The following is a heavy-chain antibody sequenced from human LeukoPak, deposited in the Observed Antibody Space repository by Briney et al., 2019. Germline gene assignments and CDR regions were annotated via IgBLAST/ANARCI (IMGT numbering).Heavy chain of an antibody. CDR2: ISGSGDST. J-gene: IGHJ4*02. D-gene: IGHD3-10*01. CDR1: GFTFTKYA. V-gene: IGHV3-23*01. Sequence: GGSLRLSCAASGFTFTKYAMSWVRQAPGKGLEWVSAISGSGDSTYYADSVKGRFTISRDNSKNTLYLQMNSLRAEDTAVYYCAKKHYFGSGSYEYWGQGTLVTVSS. CDR3: AKKHYFGSGSYEY.